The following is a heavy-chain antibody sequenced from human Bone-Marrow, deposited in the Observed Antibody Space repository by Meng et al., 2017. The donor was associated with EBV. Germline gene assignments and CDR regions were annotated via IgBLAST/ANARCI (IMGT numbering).Heavy chain of an antibody. J-gene: IGHJ4*02. CDR1: GGSISTGYYY. Sequence: QVQLQESGPVLVKPSQTLSLTCAVSGGSISTGYYYWTWIRQPPGKGLEWIGYMYYNGITYYNPSLKSRVTISGDSSKNQFSLKLTSVTAADTAVYFCARGSSFCSGGSCFENWGQGTLVTVSS. CDR2: MYYNGIT. V-gene: IGHV4-30-4*01. D-gene: IGHD2-15*01. CDR3: ARGSSFCSGGSCFEN.